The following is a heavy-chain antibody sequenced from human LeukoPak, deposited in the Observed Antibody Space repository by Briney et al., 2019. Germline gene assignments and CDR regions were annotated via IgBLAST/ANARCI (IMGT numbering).Heavy chain of an antibody. Sequence: GGSLRLSCAASGFTFSNYAMSWVRQAPGKGLEWVSAISGSAVTTYYGDSVKGRFTISRDNSKNTLYVQMNSLRAEDTAVYYCAKALAMAGTFTFDIWGQGTLVTVSS. J-gene: IGHJ3*02. CDR3: AKALAMAGTFTFDI. CDR2: ISGSAVTT. CDR1: GFTFSNYA. V-gene: IGHV3-23*01. D-gene: IGHD6-19*01.